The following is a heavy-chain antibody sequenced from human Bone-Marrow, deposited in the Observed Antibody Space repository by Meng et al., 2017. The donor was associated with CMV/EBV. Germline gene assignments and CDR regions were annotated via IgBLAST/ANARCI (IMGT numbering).Heavy chain of an antibody. CDR1: GYTFTSYY. CDR2: INPSGGST. D-gene: IGHD6-13*01. V-gene: IGHV1-46*01. Sequence: ASVKVSCKASGYTFTSYYMHWVRQAPGQGLEWMGIINPSGGSTSYAQKFQGRVTMTRDTSTSTVYMELSRLRSDDTAVYYCAREGDSYSSGWYSVAYWGQGTLVTVSS. J-gene: IGHJ4*02. CDR3: AREGDSYSSGWYSVAY.